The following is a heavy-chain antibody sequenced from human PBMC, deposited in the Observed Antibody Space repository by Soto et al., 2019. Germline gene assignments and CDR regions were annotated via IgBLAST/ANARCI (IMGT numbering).Heavy chain of an antibody. Sequence: QVQLVQSGAEVKKPGSSVKVSCKASGGTFSSYAISWVRQAPGQGLEWMGGINPNSGGTNYAQKFQGRVTMTRDTSISTAYMELSRLRSDDTAVYYCARDVGYCSSTSCYGAWFDPWGQGTLVTVSS. CDR3: ARDVGYCSSTSCYGAWFDP. CDR1: GGTFSSYA. CDR2: INPNSGGT. D-gene: IGHD2-2*01. V-gene: IGHV1-2*02. J-gene: IGHJ5*02.